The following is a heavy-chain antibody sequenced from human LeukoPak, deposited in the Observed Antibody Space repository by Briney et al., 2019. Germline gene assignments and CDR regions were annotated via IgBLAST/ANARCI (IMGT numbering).Heavy chain of an antibody. CDR3: ARQTGSGLFILP. Sequence: GGSLRLSCAASGFTVSSNYMTWVRQAPGKGLQWVSFIYSGGSTYYADSVKGRFTISRDNSKNTLYLHMNSLRAEDTAVYYCARQTGSGLFILPGGQGTLVTVSS. V-gene: IGHV3-66*04. CDR1: GFTVSSNY. J-gene: IGHJ4*02. D-gene: IGHD3/OR15-3a*01. CDR2: IYSGGST.